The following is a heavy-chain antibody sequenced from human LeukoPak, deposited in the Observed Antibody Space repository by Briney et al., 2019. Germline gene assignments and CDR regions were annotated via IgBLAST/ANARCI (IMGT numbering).Heavy chain of an antibody. CDR2: IRYDGSSK. Sequence: GGSLRLSCAASGFTFSNYVIHWVRQPPGKGLEWVSLIRYDGSSKYYANSVRGRFTISRDNSKNTLYLQMNSLRAEDTAVYYCARYSGNYGLDYWGQGTLVTVSS. D-gene: IGHD4-17*01. CDR3: ARYSGNYGLDY. J-gene: IGHJ4*02. CDR1: GFTFSNYV. V-gene: IGHV3-30*02.